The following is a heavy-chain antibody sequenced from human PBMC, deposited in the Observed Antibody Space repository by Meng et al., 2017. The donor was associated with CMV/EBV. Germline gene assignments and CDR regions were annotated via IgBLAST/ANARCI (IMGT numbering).Heavy chain of an antibody. CDR2: INHSGST. V-gene: IGHV4-34*01. CDR3: ARRNVGSDYDFWSGYYTDPLFDY. D-gene: IGHD3-3*01. J-gene: IGHJ4*02. CDR1: GGSFSGYY. Sequence: SETLSLTCAVYGGSFSGYYWSWIRQPPGKGLEWIGEINHSGSTNYNPSLKSRVTISVDTSKNQFSLKLSSVTAADTAVYYCARRNVGSDYDFWSGYYTDPLFDYWGQGTLVTVSS.